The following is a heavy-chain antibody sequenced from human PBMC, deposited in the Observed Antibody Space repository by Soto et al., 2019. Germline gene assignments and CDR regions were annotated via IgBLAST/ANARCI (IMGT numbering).Heavy chain of an antibody. CDR2: IYDSGSP. CDR3: VKDQVVEGQYYGPSELFF. D-gene: IGHD3-10*01. CDR1: GGSISVYY. J-gene: IGHJ4*02. V-gene: IGHV4-59*01. Sequence: PSETLSLTCTISGGSISVYYWSWIRQSPVHRLEWIGYIYDSGSPYYNPSLKTRVTIAADSSKNQISLRIEDTAVYYCVKDQVVEGQYYGPSELFFWGLGTLVTVSS.